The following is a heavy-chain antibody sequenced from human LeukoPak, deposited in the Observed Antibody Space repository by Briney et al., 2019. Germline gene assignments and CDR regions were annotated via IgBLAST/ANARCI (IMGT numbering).Heavy chain of an antibody. D-gene: IGHD1-26*01. V-gene: IGHV4-61*02. CDR1: GGSISSGSYY. CDR3: ARAPRVGKGYYFDY. Sequence: ASETLSLTCTVSGGSISSGSYYWSWIRQPAGKGLEWIGRIYTSGSTNYNPSLKSRVTISVDTSKNQFSLKLSSVTAADTAVYYCARAPRVGKGYYFDYWGQGTLVTVSS. CDR2: IYTSGST. J-gene: IGHJ4*02.